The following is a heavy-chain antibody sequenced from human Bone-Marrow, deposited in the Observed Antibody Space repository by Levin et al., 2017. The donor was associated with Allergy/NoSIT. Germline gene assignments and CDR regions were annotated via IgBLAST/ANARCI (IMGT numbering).Heavy chain of an antibody. CDR2: IDWDDDK. V-gene: IGHV2-70*11. CDR3: ARIPHLGYNYGFYYGMDV. J-gene: IGHJ6*02. CDR1: GFSLTTSGMC. Sequence: QTLSLTCTFSGFSLTTSGMCVSWIRQPPGKALEWLARIDWDDDKYYSTSLKTRLTISKDTSKNQVVLTMTNMDPVDTATYYCARIPHLGYNYGFYYGMDVWGQGTTVTVSS. D-gene: IGHD5-18*01.